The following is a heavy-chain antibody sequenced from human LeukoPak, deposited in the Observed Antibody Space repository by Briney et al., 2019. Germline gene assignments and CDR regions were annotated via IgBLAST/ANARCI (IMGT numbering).Heavy chain of an antibody. V-gene: IGHV4-34*01. CDR3: ARGDSITILNYYYYGMDV. J-gene: IGHJ6*02. CDR2: INHSGST. CDR1: GGSFSGYY. Sequence: SETLSLTCAVYGGSFSGYYWSWIRQPPGKGLEWIGEINHSGSTNYNPSLKSRVTISVDTSKNQFSLKLSSVTAADTAVYYCARGDSITILNYYYYGMDVWGQGTTVTVSS. D-gene: IGHD3-3*01.